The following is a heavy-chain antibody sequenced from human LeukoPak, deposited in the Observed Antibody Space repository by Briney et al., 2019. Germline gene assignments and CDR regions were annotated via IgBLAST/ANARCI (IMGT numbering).Heavy chain of an antibody. CDR1: GFTVSNNY. V-gene: IGHV3-66*01. D-gene: IGHD2-2*01. CDR2: IYSGGST. Sequence: GGSLRLSCAASGFTVSNNYMNWVRQAPGKGLEWVSVIYSGGSTYYADSVKGRFAISRDNSKNTLYLQMNSLRAEDTAVYYCAKDHCSSTSCYYMDVWGKGTTVTVSS. J-gene: IGHJ6*03. CDR3: AKDHCSSTSCYYMDV.